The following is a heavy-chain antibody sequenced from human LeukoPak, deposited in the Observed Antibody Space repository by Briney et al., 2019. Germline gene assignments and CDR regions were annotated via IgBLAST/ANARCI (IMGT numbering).Heavy chain of an antibody. D-gene: IGHD1-1*01. J-gene: IGHJ6*02. V-gene: IGHV1-2*02. Sequence: ASVKVSCKASGYTFTGYYMHWVRQAPGQGLEWVGWINPNSGGTNYAQKFQGRVTMTRDTSISTAYMELSRLRSDDTAVYYCATATTPYNPATAAGYGMDVWGQGTTVTVSS. CDR3: ATATTPYNPATAAGYGMDV. CDR2: INPNSGGT. CDR1: GYTFTGYY.